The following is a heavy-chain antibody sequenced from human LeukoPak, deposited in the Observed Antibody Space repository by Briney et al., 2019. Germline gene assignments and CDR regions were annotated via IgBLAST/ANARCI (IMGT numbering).Heavy chain of an antibody. J-gene: IGHJ4*02. V-gene: IGHV3-30-3*01. CDR2: ISYDGSNK. Sequence: GGSLRLSCAASGFTFSSYAMHWVRQAPGKGLEWVAVISYDGSNKYYADSVKGRFTISRDNSKNTLYLQMNSLRAEDTAVYYCAKAAAGTPRYYFDYWGQGTLVTVSS. CDR1: GFTFSSYA. CDR3: AKAAAGTPRYYFDY. D-gene: IGHD6-13*01.